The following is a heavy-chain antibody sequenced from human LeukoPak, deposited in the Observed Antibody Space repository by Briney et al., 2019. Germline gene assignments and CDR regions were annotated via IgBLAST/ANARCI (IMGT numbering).Heavy chain of an antibody. CDR2: VHLSGAS. CDR1: GGSILTTNW. Sequence: SGTLSLTCAVSGGSILTTNWWSWVRQSPGKGLEWIGEVHLSGASNYNPSLKSRVNMSIDKSKNQLSLELTSVTAADTAIYYCTRESGAFSPFGFWGRGTLVTVSS. J-gene: IGHJ4*02. V-gene: IGHV4-4*02. CDR3: TRESGAFSPFGF. D-gene: IGHD1-26*01.